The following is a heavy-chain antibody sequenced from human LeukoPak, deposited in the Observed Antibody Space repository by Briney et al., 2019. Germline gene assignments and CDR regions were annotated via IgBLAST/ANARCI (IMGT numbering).Heavy chain of an antibody. CDR2: IYYSGST. J-gene: IGHJ4*02. CDR1: GGSVSSGSYY. V-gene: IGHV4-61*01. Sequence: PSETLSLTCTVSGGSVSSGSYYWSWIRQPPGKGLEWIGYIYYSGSTNYNPSLKSRVTISVDTSKNQFSLKLSSVTAADTAVYYCARGFRWWLEDYWGQGTLVTVSS. D-gene: IGHD2-15*01. CDR3: ARGFRWWLEDY.